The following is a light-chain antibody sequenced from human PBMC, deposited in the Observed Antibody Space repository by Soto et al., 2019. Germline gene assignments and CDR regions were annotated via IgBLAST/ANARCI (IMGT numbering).Light chain of an antibody. CDR2: DAS. Sequence: DIQMTPSPSSLSASVGDRVTITCQATQDITNYLNWYQQKPGKAPKLLIYDASNLATGVPSRFSGSGSGTDFTFTISSLQPEDLATYYCQQYGNLPLTFGGGTKVEIK. J-gene: IGKJ4*01. CDR3: QQYGNLPLT. CDR1: QDITNY. V-gene: IGKV1-33*01.